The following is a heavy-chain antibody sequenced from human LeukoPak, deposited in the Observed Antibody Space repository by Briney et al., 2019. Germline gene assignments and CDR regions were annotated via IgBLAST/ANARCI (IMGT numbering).Heavy chain of an antibody. CDR1: GASITSSTYY. CDR3: ARHGYDSGGYYLGGVDY. Sequence: SETLSLTCTVSGASITSSTYYWGWIRQPPGKGLEWIGSIYNSGSTYYNPSLKSRVTISVDTSKIHFSLKLSSVTAADTAVYYCARHGYDSGGYYLGGVDYWGQGTLVTVS. CDR2: IYNSGST. J-gene: IGHJ4*02. D-gene: IGHD3-22*01. V-gene: IGHV4-39*01.